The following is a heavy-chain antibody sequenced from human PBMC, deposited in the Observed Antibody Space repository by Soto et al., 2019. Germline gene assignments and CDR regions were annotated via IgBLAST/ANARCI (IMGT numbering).Heavy chain of an antibody. J-gene: IGHJ3*02. CDR2: IYSGGST. V-gene: IGHV3-53*01. CDR3: ARDKGGGAFDI. Sequence: PGGSLRLSCAASGFTVSSNYMSWVRQAPGKGLEWVSVIYSGGSTYYADSVKGRFTISRDNSKNTLYLQMNSLSAEDTAVYYCARDKGGGAFDIWGQGTMVTVSS. CDR1: GFTVSSNY. D-gene: IGHD2-15*01.